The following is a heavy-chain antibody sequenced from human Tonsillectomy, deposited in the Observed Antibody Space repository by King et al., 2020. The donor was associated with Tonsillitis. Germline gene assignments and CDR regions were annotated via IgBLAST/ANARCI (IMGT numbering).Heavy chain of an antibody. CDR2: ISAYNGNT. CDR3: ARVWNYYDSSGYHDAFDI. D-gene: IGHD3-22*01. J-gene: IGHJ3*02. CDR1: GYTFTSYG. V-gene: IGHV1-18*01. Sequence: QLVQSGAEVKKPGASVKVSCKASGYTFTSYGISWVRQAPGQGLEWMGWISAYNGNTNYAQKLQGRVTMTTDTSTSTAYMELRSLRSDDTAVYYCARVWNYYDSSGYHDAFDIWGQGTMVTVSS.